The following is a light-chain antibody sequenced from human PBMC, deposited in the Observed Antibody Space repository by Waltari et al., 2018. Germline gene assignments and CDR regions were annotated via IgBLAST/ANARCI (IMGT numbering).Light chain of an antibody. CDR1: RSHIGDYY. Sequence: QSVLTQPPSISAAAGQTVTISCPGTRSHIGDYYVSWYQQVPETAPKILIYDNFKRPSGVSDRFSGSKSGTSATLVITGLQTGDEADYFCGTWDASLTAWVFGGGTRLSVL. CDR3: GTWDASLTAWV. CDR2: DNF. V-gene: IGLV1-51*01. J-gene: IGLJ3*02.